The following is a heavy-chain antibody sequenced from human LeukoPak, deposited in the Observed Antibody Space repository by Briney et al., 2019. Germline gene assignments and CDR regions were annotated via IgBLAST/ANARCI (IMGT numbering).Heavy chain of an antibody. CDR2: ISSTGRT. V-gene: IGHV4-61*02. J-gene: IGHJ5*02. Sequence: SETLSLTCTVSGGSISSDNYHWSWIRQPAGKGLEWIGRISSTGRTDYNPSLTSRVTISVDTSKNEFSMKLSSVTAADTAVYYCAKGAGPPWFDPWGQGTLVTVSS. CDR3: AKGAGPPWFDP. D-gene: IGHD6-19*01. CDR1: GGSISSDNYH.